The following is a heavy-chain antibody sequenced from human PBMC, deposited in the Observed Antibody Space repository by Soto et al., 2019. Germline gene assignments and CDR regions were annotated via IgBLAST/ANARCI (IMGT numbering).Heavy chain of an antibody. J-gene: IGHJ6*02. CDR3: ARIGDFVSSNYYGMDV. V-gene: IGHV4-39*01. CDR2: IYYSGST. D-gene: IGHD3-16*01. CDR1: GYSITSSSYY. Sequence: SDTLSLTCTVSGYSITSSSYYWGWIRQPPGKGLEWIGSIYYSGSTYYNPSLKSRVTISVDTSKNQFSLKLSSVTAADTAVYYCARIGDFVSSNYYGMDVWGQGTTVTVS.